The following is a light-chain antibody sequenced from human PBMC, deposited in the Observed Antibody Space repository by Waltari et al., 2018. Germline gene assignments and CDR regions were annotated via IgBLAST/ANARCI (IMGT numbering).Light chain of an antibody. Sequence: EIVLTKSPGTLSLSPGERATLSCRASQSVGRSLAWYQQKRGQGPRLLIYGASSRASGIPDRFSGSGSGTDFSLTISRLEPEDVAVYYCQHYVRLPATFGQGTDVEIK. J-gene: IGKJ1*01. CDR3: QHYVRLPAT. CDR1: QSVGRS. V-gene: IGKV3-20*01. CDR2: GAS.